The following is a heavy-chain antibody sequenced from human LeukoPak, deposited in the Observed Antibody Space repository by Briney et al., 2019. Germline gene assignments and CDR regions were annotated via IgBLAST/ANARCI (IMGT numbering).Heavy chain of an antibody. D-gene: IGHD6-19*01. V-gene: IGHV3-53*04. CDR3: ARGGTPGYSSGRIDY. Sequence: GGSLRLSCVASGFTFSSNYMSWVRQAPGKGLEWVSVIYSAGNTYYTDSVKSRFTISRHNSENTLYLHMNSLRVEDTAVYFCARGGTPGYSSGRIDYWGQGTLVTVSS. J-gene: IGHJ4*02. CDR1: GFTFSSNY. CDR2: IYSAGNT.